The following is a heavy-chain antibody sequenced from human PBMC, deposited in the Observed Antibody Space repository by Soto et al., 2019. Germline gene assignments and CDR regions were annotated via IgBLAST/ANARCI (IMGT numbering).Heavy chain of an antibody. CDR2: ISSSSSYI. CDR1: GFTFSSYS. Sequence: PGGYLRLSCAASGFTFSSYSMNWVRQAPGKGLEWVSSISSSSSYIYYADSVKGRFTISRDNAKNSLYLQMNSLRAEDTAVYYCARDYSSSLFPYYYSYYGMDVWCQGPTVTVS. D-gene: IGHD6-13*01. J-gene: IGHJ6*02. V-gene: IGHV3-21*01. CDR3: ARDYSSSLFPYYYSYYGMDV.